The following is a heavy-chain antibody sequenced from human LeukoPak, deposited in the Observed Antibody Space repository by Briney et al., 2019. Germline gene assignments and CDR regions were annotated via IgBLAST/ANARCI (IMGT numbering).Heavy chain of an antibody. CDR1: GGSISSGGYY. CDR3: ARARTPGDYVFSYWFDP. J-gene: IGHJ5*02. Sequence: SETLSLTCTVSGGSISSGGYYWSWIRQHPGKGLEWIGYIYYSGSTYYNPSLKSRVTISVDTSKNQFSLKLSSVTAADTAVYYCARARTPGDYVFSYWFDPWGQGTLVTVSS. D-gene: IGHD4-17*01. V-gene: IGHV4-31*03. CDR2: IYYSGST.